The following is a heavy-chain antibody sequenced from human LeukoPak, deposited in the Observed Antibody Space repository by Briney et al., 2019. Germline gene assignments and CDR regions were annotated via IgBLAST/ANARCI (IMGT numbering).Heavy chain of an antibody. J-gene: IGHJ4*02. CDR2: IYRGMNT. V-gene: IGHV3-66*01. CDR1: EFIVSSNY. CDR3: ARVFYASGSYFDY. Sequence: GGSLRLSCAASEFIVSSNYMSWVRQAPGKGLEWVSVIYRGMNTYYAESVKGRFTTSRDNSKTTLYIQMNSMRAEDTAVYYCARVFYASGSYFDYWGQGTLVSVSS. D-gene: IGHD3-10*01.